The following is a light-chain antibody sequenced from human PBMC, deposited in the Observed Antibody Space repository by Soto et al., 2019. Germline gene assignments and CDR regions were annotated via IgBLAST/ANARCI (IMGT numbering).Light chain of an antibody. CDR2: KAS. CDR1: QSISSW. J-gene: IGKJ4*01. V-gene: IGKV1-5*03. CDR3: QQYNSYPLT. Sequence: DIQMTQSPSTLSASVGDRVTITCPASQSISSWLAWYQQKPGKAPNLLIYKASSLESGVPSRFSGSGSGTEFTLTISSLQPDDFATYYCQQYNSYPLTFGGGTTVEIK.